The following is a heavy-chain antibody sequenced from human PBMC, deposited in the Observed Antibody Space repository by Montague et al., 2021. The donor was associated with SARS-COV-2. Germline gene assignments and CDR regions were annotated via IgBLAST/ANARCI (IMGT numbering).Heavy chain of an antibody. V-gene: IGHV4-31*03. CDR2: IYYSGST. CDR1: GRSISSGGYY. D-gene: IGHD3-22*01. J-gene: IGHJ3*02. CDR3: ARARITMIVVVNAFDI. Sequence: TLSLTCTVSGRSISSGGYYWSWIRPHPGKGLEWIGYIYYSGSTYYNPSLKSRVTISVDTSKNQFSLKLSSVTAADTAVYYCARARITMIVVVNAFDIWGQGTMVTVSS.